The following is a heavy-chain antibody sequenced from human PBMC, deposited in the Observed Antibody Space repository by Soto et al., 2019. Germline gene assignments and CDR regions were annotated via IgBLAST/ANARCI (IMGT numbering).Heavy chain of an antibody. D-gene: IGHD4-17*01. V-gene: IGHV4-59*01. J-gene: IGHJ3*02. CDR3: ARVTATVVYDAFDI. CDR1: PGSLSHDD. CDR2: IYDSGST. Sequence: ETLALTFTVPPGSLSHDDWTWTRQPPGKGLEWIGYIYDSGSTNYNPSLKSRVTISVDTSKNQFSLKLSSVTAADTAVYYCARVTATVVYDAFDIWGQGTMVT.